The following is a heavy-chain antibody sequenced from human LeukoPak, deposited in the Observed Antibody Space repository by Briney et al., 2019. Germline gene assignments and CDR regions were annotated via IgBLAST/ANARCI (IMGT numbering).Heavy chain of an antibody. Sequence: SETLSLTCTVSGGSISSYYWGWIRQPPGKGLEWIGYIYYSGSTNYNPSLKSRVTISVDTSKNQFSLKLSSVTAADTAVYYCARGRGRSYYYDSSGFDYWGQGTLVTVSS. CDR3: ARGRGRSYYYDSSGFDY. D-gene: IGHD3-22*01. J-gene: IGHJ4*02. V-gene: IGHV4-59*01. CDR1: GGSISSYY. CDR2: IYYSGST.